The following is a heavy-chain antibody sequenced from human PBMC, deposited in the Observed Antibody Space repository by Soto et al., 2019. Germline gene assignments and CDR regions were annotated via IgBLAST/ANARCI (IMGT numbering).Heavy chain of an antibody. D-gene: IGHD2-21*02. CDR1: GGSISSGGYS. CDR3: ARHVYEFDNGDNNWFDS. CDR2: IYHSGST. Sequence: SETLSLTCAVSGGSISSGGYSWSWIRQPPGKGLEWIGYIYHSGSTYYNPSLKSRVTTAVDTSKNQFSLRLSSVTAADTAVYYCARHVYEFDNGDNNWFDSWGQG. J-gene: IGHJ5*01. V-gene: IGHV4-30-2*01.